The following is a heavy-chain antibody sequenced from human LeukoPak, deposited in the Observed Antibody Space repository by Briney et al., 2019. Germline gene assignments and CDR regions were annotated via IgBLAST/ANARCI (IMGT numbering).Heavy chain of an antibody. D-gene: IGHD2-2*01. CDR2: IYPGDSDT. CDR3: ATLGDYCSSTSCYSGFDY. CDR1: GYSFTSYW. V-gene: IGHV5-51*01. Sequence: GESLKISCKGSGYSFTSYWIGWVRPMPGKGLEWMGIIYPGDSDTRYRPSFQGQVTISADKSISTAYLQWSSLKASDTAMYYCATLGDYCSSTSCYSGFDYWGQGTLVTVSS. J-gene: IGHJ4*02.